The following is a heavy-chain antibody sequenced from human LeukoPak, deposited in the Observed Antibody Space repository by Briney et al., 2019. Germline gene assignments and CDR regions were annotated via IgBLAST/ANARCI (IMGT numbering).Heavy chain of an antibody. J-gene: IGHJ5*02. Sequence: GGSLRVSCAASGFTFDNSAMHWVRHAPGQGLEWVSLICGEGTGTYYADSLKDRFTISRDNSKNSLYLQMNGLRTEDTALYYCAKDIGRYTYGASWGQGTLVTVSS. CDR1: GFTFDNSA. D-gene: IGHD5-18*01. CDR3: AKDIGRYTYGAS. CDR2: ICGEGTGT. V-gene: IGHV3-43*02.